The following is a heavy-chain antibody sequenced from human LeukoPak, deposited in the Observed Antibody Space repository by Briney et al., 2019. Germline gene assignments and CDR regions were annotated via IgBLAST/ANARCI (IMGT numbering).Heavy chain of an antibody. V-gene: IGHV4-30-2*01. D-gene: IGHD4-17*01. CDR3: ARGDYGDYMHCFDP. CDR2: IYHSGRN. CDR1: GFSISSIGYF. Sequence: KTSETLSLTSSGSGFSISSIGYFRSGIRQPPGKGLECIGYIYHSGRNYYNTSLKSRVTISVARSKNQFCLKLSSVTAADTAVYYCARGDYGDYMHCFDPWGQGTLVTVSS. J-gene: IGHJ5*02.